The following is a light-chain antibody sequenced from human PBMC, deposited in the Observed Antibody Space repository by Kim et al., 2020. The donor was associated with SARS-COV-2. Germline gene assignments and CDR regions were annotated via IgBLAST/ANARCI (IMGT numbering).Light chain of an antibody. CDR1: QSVSSY. CDR3: QQRSNWPLT. CDR2: DAS. Sequence: SLSPGERATLSCRASQSVSSYLAWYQPKPGQAPRLLIYDASNRATGIPARFSGSGSGTDFTLTISSLEPEDFAVYYCQQRSNWPLTFGGGTKVEI. J-gene: IGKJ4*01. V-gene: IGKV3-11*01.